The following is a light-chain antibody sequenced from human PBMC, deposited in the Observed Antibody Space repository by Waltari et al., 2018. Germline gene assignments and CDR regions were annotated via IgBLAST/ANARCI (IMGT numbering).Light chain of an antibody. CDR3: CSYTRSFTYV. Sequence: SALTQPSSVSGSPGQSLTISCNGINNDVASYNLTAWYQQHPGKAPKLMIYEVTRRPSGSSSRFSGSKSGNTAYLTTSGLQAEDEAGYHCCSYTRSFTYVFGTGTKVTVL. V-gene: IGLV2-23*02. CDR1: NNDVASYNL. CDR2: EVT. J-gene: IGLJ1*01.